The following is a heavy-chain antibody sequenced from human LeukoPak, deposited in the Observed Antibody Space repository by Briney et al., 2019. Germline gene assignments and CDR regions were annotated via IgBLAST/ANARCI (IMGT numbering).Heavy chain of an antibody. D-gene: IGHD6-6*01. Sequence: SETLSLTCTVSGGSINSYYWSWIRQPPGKGLEWIGYTYYSGTTNYNPSLKSRVTISVDTSKNHFSLKLSSVTAADTAVYYCARDRRGGGAAARYAFDIWGQGTMVTVSS. CDR3: ARDRRGGGAAARYAFDI. CDR2: TYYSGTT. CDR1: GGSINSYY. V-gene: IGHV4-59*01. J-gene: IGHJ3*02.